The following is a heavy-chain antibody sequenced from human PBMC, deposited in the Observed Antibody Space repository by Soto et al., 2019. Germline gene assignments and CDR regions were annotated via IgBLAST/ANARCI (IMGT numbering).Heavy chain of an antibody. V-gene: IGHV3-23*01. Sequence: EVQLLESGGGLVQPGESLRLSCAASGFIFSSCAMSWVRQAPGKGLEWVSGVSGSGANTYYADSVKGRFTISRDNSKNTLYLQMNSLRAEYTAVYYCAKGSYDRLTGSHIWYLVYWGQGTLVTVSS. D-gene: IGHD3-9*01. CDR3: AKGSYDRLTGSHIWYLVY. CDR2: VSGSGANT. J-gene: IGHJ4*02. CDR1: GFIFSSCA.